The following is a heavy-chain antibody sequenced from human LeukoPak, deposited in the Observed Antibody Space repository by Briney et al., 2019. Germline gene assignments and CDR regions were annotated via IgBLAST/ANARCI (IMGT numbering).Heavy chain of an antibody. V-gene: IGHV4-34*01. CDR1: GGSFSGYY. J-gene: IGHJ6*02. D-gene: IGHD2-21*02. CDR2: INHSGST. CDR3: AREVVVTEDYYYYGMDV. Sequence: PSETLSLTCAVYGGSFSGYYWSWIRQPPGKGLEWIGEINHSGSTNYNPSLKSRVTISVDTSKNQFSLKLSSVTAADTAVYYCAREVVVTEDYYYYGMDVWGQGTTVTVSS.